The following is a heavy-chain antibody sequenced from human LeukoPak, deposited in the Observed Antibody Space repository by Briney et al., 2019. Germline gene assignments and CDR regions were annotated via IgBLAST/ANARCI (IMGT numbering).Heavy chain of an antibody. CDR3: ARDLSYDTSGSQSY. CDR2: ISSSSSYI. V-gene: IGHV3-21*01. J-gene: IGHJ4*02. Sequence: PGGSLRLSCAASGFTVSSNYMSWVRQAPGKGLEWVSSISSSSSYIYYADSVKGRFTISRDNAKNSLYLQMNSLRAEDTAVYYCARDLSYDTSGSQSYWGQGTLVTVSS. D-gene: IGHD3-22*01. CDR1: GFTVSSNY.